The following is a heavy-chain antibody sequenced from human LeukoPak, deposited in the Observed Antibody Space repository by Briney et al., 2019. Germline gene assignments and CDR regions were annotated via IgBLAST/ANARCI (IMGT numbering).Heavy chain of an antibody. V-gene: IGHV1-2*02. CDR2: INPNSGGT. D-gene: IGHD3-10*01. CDR3: ASPGGQGSGSYSTLYYYYYGMDV. Sequence: GASVKVSCKASGYTFTGYYMHWVRQAPGQGLAWMGWINPNSGGTNYAQKFQGRVTMTRDTSISTAYMELSRLRSDDTAVYYCASPGGQGSGSYSTLYYYYYGMDVWGQGTTVTVSS. J-gene: IGHJ6*02. CDR1: GYTFTGYY.